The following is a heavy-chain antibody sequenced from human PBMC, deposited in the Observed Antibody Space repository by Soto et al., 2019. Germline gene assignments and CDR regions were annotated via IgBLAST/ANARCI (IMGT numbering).Heavy chain of an antibody. CDR2: ISPNSQGI. CDR1: GFTVTRTG. Sequence: GGSLRLSCGVSGFTVTRTGVSWVRQAPGKGLEWVSAISPNSQGIWYAHSVKGPFTISRDISRNTVSLQMNSLRAEDTAVYYCAKDRQYPRHYFHYWGQGTLVTVSS. V-gene: IGHV3-23*01. CDR3: AKDRQYPRHYFHY. D-gene: IGHD4-4*01. J-gene: IGHJ4*02.